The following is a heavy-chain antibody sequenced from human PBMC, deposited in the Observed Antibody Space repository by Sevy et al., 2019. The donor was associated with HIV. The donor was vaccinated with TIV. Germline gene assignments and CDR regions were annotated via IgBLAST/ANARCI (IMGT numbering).Heavy chain of an antibody. CDR1: GFTFSKYS. J-gene: IGHJ4*02. V-gene: IGHV3-23*01. CDR3: AREGCTKPHDY. CDR2: LYFGCGEI. Sequence: GGSLRLSCAASGFTFSKYSMSWVRQPPGKGLEWVSTLYFGCGEINYADSVKGWFTISRDNSKSSVYLQMNNLRPEDTAVYYCAREGCTKPHDYWGQGTLVTVSS. D-gene: IGHD2-8*01.